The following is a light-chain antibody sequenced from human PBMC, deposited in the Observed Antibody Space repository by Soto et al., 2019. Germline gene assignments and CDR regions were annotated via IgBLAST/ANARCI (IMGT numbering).Light chain of an antibody. V-gene: IGKV1-5*01. CDR2: DAP. J-gene: IGKJ1*01. CDR1: QTITRW. CDR3: QQYNSSPMT. Sequence: DIQMTQSPATLSSSVGDRVTLTCRASQTITRWLTWYQQKPGKAPRLLIYDAPTWQSGVPSRFSGSGSGTEFALTISGLQPGDFASYYCQQYNSSPMTFGQGTKVDI.